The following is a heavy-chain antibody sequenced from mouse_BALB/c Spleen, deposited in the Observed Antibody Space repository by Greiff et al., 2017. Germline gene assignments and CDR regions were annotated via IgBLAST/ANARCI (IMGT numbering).Heavy chain of an antibody. J-gene: IGHJ4*01. D-gene: IGHD1-1*02. Sequence: EVQGVESGGDLVKPGGSLKLSCAASGFTFSSYGMSWVRQTPDKRLEWVATISSGGSYTYYPDSVKGRFTISRDNAKNTLYLQMSSLKSEDTAMYYCASFTMRYYAMDYWGQGTSVTVSS. CDR3: ASFTMRYYAMDY. V-gene: IGHV5-6*01. CDR1: GFTFSSYG. CDR2: ISSGGSYT.